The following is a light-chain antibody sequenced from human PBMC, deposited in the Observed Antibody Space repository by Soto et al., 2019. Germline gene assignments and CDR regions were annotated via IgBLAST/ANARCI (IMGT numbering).Light chain of an antibody. CDR3: QQANSSPRT. J-gene: IGKJ2*01. Sequence: DIQMTQSPSSVSASVGDSVTITCRASQGISSWLAWYQQKPGKAPQLLIYDASSLQSGIPARFSGSGSGTDFTLTISSLQPEDVATYYCQQANSSPRTFGQGTKLEIK. CDR2: DAS. CDR1: QGISSW. V-gene: IGKV1D-12*01.